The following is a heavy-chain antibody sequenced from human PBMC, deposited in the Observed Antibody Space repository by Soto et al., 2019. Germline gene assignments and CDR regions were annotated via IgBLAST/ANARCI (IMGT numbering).Heavy chain of an antibody. D-gene: IGHD3-3*01. J-gene: IGHJ4*02. CDR1: GFTFSSHD. CDR3: ARVGVSRGRANDFWSGYYDY. V-gene: IGHV3-13*01. Sequence: GGSLRLSCAASGFTFSSHDMHWVRQATGKGLEWVSAIGTAGDTYYPGSVKGRFTISRENAKNSLYLQMNSLRAGDTAVYYCARVGVSRGRANDFWSGYYDYWGQGTLVTVSS. CDR2: IGTAGDT.